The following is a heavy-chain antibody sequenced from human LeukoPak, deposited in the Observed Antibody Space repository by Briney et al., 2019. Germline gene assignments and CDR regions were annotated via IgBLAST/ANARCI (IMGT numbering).Heavy chain of an antibody. V-gene: IGHV3-30*04. CDR1: GFTFSSYA. J-gene: IGHJ6*02. Sequence: GGSLRLSCAASGFTFSSYAMHWVRQAPGKGLEWVAVISYDGSNKYYADSVKSRFTISRDNSKNTLYLQMNSLRAEDTAVYYCARDYPYCSGGSCYSEYYYYGMDVWGQGTTVTVSS. CDR3: ARDYPYCSGGSCYSEYYYYGMDV. CDR2: ISYDGSNK. D-gene: IGHD2-15*01.